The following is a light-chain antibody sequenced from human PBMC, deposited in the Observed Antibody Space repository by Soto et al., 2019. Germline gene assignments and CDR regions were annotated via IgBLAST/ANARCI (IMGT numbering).Light chain of an antibody. J-gene: IGKJ1*01. V-gene: IGKV3-15*01. CDR2: GAS. Sequence: EIVMTQSPATLSVSPGEGATLSCRASQSVSSHVAWYQQTPGQAPRLLIYGASTRATGIPARFSGSGSGTEFTLTISSLQSEDFAVYYCQQYNNWPTWTFGQGTKVEVK. CDR1: QSVSSH. CDR3: QQYNNWPTWT.